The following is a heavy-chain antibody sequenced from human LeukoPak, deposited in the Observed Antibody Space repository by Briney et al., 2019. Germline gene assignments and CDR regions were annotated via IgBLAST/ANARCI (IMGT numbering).Heavy chain of an antibody. D-gene: IGHD3-10*02. J-gene: IGHJ6*04. V-gene: IGHV3-48*03. CDR2: ISSSGSTI. CDR1: GFTFSSYE. Sequence: PGGSLRLACAASGFTFSSYEMNSVRQAPGKGLEWGSYISSSGSTIYYADSVKGRFTISRDNAKNSLYLQMNGLRAEDTAVYYCAELGITMIGGVWGKGTTVTISS. CDR3: AELGITMIGGV.